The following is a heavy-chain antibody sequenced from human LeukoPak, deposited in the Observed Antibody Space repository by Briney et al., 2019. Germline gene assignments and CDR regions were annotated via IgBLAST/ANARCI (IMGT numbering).Heavy chain of an antibody. Sequence: GGSLRLSCAASGFTFSSYAMHWVRQAPGKGLEWVAAISGSGGSTYYADSVKGRFTISRDNSKNTLYLQMNSLRAEDTAVYYCAKYYDILTGHYYYYYHMDVWGKGTTVTVSS. CDR2: ISGSGGST. CDR1: GFTFSSYA. D-gene: IGHD3-9*01. J-gene: IGHJ6*03. CDR3: AKYYDILTGHYYYYYHMDV. V-gene: IGHV3-23*01.